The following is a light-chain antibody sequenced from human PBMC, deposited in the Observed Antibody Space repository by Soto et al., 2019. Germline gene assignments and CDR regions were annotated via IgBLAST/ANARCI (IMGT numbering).Light chain of an antibody. CDR3: CSYAGTNTLI. J-gene: IGLJ2*01. Sequence: QSALTQPRSVSGSPGQSVTISCTGTSSDIGNYNYVSWYQQHPDMAPKLMIYDVTKRPSGVPDRFFGSKSANTASLTISGLQAEDDADYYCCSYAGTNTLIFGGGTKVTVL. CDR1: SSDIGNYNY. CDR2: DVT. V-gene: IGLV2-11*01.